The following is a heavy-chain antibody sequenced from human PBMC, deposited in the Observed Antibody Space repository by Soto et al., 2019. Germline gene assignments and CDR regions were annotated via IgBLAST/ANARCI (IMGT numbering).Heavy chain of an antibody. D-gene: IGHD2-15*01. CDR1: GGSISSSSYY. J-gene: IGHJ6*02. CDR2: IYYSGST. CDR3: ARQGGHYYYYGMDV. Sequence: SETLSLTCTVSGGSISSSSYYWGWIRQPPGKGLEWIGSIYYSGSTYYNPSLKSRVTISVDTSKNQFSLKLSSVTAADTAVYYCARQGGHYYYYGMDVWGQGTTVTVSS. V-gene: IGHV4-39*01.